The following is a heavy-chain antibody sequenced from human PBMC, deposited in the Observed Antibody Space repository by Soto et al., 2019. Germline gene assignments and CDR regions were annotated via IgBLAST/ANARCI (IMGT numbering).Heavy chain of an antibody. D-gene: IGHD3-10*01. CDR1: GFTFSDYC. CDR2: ISSSGSTI. J-gene: IGHJ5*02. Sequence: QVQLVESGGGLVKPGGSLRLSCAASGFTFSDYCMSWIRQAPGKGLEWVSYISSSGSTIYYADSVKGRFTISRDNAKNSLYLQMNSLGAEDTAVYYCARDLWFGELSPKYNWFDPWGQGTLVTVSS. CDR3: ARDLWFGELSPKYNWFDP. V-gene: IGHV3-11*01.